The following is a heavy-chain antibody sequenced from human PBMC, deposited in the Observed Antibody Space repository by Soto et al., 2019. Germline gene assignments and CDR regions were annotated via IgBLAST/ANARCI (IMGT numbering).Heavy chain of an antibody. Sequence: GGSLRLSCAASGFTVSSYGMHWVRQAPGKGLEWVAVIWYDGSNKYYADSVKGRFTISRDNSKNTLYLQMNSLRAEDTAVYYCATGEGFWSGYSRYGMDVWGQGTTVTVSS. CDR1: GFTVSSYG. D-gene: IGHD3-3*01. J-gene: IGHJ6*02. CDR3: ATGEGFWSGYSRYGMDV. CDR2: IWYDGSNK. V-gene: IGHV3-33*01.